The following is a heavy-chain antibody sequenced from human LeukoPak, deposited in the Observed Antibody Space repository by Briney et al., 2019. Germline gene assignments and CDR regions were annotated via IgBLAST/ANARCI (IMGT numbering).Heavy chain of an antibody. CDR3: ARSRFYSDY. CDR2: IKPDGSEK. CDR1: GFTFSTYW. J-gene: IGHJ4*02. V-gene: IGHV3-7*01. Sequence: GGSLRFSGAASGFTFSTYWMGWVRKAPGKGLEWVAKIKPDGSEKDHVDSVKGRFTISRDNAKNSLYLQLNSLRAEDTAVYYCARSRFYSDYWGQGTLVTVSS.